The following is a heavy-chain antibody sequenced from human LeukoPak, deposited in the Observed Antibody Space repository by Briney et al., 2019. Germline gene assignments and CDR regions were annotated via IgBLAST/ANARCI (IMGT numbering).Heavy chain of an antibody. J-gene: IGHJ6*02. D-gene: IGHD3-22*01. CDR2: INHSGST. CDR1: GGSFSGYY. V-gene: IGHV4-34*01. Sequence: SETLSLTCAVYGGSFSGYYWSWIRQPPGKGLEWIGEINHSGSTNYNPSLKSRVTISVDTSKNQFSLKLSSVTAADTAVYYCARAQEYYDSSGNMDVWGQGTTVTVSS. CDR3: ARAQEYYDSSGNMDV.